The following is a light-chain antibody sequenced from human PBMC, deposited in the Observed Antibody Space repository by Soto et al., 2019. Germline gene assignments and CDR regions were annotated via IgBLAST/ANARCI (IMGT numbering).Light chain of an antibody. Sequence: EIVLTQSPGTLSLSPGERATLSCRASQSISCNYLSWYQQKPSQSPRLLIYGSSDRATGIPDRFSGSGSGTDFTLTITRVEPEDFAVYYCQQYASSPPYTFGQGTKLEIK. CDR3: QQYASSPPYT. J-gene: IGKJ2*01. CDR1: QSISCNY. V-gene: IGKV3-20*01. CDR2: GSS.